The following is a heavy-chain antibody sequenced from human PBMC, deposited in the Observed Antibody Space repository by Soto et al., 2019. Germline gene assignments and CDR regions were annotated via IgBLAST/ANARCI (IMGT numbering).Heavy chain of an antibody. CDR2: INPSSGST. CDR3: AAGIRGDWYFDL. J-gene: IGHJ2*01. CDR1: EYTFISYY. V-gene: IGHV1-46*01. D-gene: IGHD4-17*01. Sequence: ASVKVSCKASEYTFISYYMHWVRQAPGQGLEWMGIINPSSGSTSYAQKFQGRVTMTADTSTSTAYMELSSLRSEDTAVYYCAAGIRGDWYFDLWGRGTLVTVSS.